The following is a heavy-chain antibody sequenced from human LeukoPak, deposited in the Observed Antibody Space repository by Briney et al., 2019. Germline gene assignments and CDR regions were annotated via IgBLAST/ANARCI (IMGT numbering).Heavy chain of an antibody. D-gene: IGHD4-17*01. CDR2: IYHSGST. Sequence: SETLSLTCTVSGYSISSGYYWGWIRQPPGKGLEWIGSIYHSGSTYYNPSLKSRVTISVDTSKNQFSLKLSSVTAADTAVYYCARGDYVVGYYFDYWGQGTLVTVSS. CDR3: ARGDYVVGYYFDY. CDR1: GYSISSGYY. J-gene: IGHJ4*02. V-gene: IGHV4-38-2*02.